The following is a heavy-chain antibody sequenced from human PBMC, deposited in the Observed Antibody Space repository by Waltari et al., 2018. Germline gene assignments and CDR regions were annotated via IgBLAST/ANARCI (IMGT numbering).Heavy chain of an antibody. CDR3: ARDAYGDYAAFDI. D-gene: IGHD4-17*01. Sequence: EVQLVESGGGLVRRGGSLRPSCAASGFTFGSYSMHWVRQAPGKGLEWVSSISSSSSYIYYADSVKGRFTISRDNAKNSLYLQMNSLRAEDTAVYYCARDAYGDYAAFDIWGQGTMVTVSS. CDR1: GFTFGSYS. V-gene: IGHV3-21*01. J-gene: IGHJ3*02. CDR2: ISSSSSYI.